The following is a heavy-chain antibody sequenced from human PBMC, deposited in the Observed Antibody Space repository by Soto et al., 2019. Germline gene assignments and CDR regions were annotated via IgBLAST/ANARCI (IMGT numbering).Heavy chain of an antibody. V-gene: IGHV4-39*07. CDR2: IYYSGST. Sequence: PSETLSLTCTVSGGSISSSSYYWGWIRQPPGKGLEWIGSIYYSGSTYYNPSLKSRVTISVDASKNQSSLKLNSVTAADTAVYYCARDLWGYCGTDCYPLDVWGQGTTVTVSS. D-gene: IGHD2-21*02. CDR3: ARDLWGYCGTDCYPLDV. CDR1: GGSISSSSYY. J-gene: IGHJ6*02.